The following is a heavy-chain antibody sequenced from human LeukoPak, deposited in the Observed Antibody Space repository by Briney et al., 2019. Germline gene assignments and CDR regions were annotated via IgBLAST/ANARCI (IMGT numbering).Heavy chain of an antibody. V-gene: IGHV1-18*01. D-gene: IGHD2-15*01. CDR1: GYTFTSYG. Sequence: GASVKVSCKASGYTFTSYGISWVRQAPGQGLEWMGWISAYNGNTTYARNLQGRVTMTTDTSTSTAYMELRSLRSDDTAVYYCARTPHYCSGGSCYFDVFDIWGQGTMVTVSS. CDR3: ARTPHYCSGGSCYFDVFDI. CDR2: ISAYNGNT. J-gene: IGHJ3*02.